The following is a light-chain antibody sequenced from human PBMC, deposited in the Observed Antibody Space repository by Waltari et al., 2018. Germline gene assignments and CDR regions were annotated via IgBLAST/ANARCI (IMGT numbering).Light chain of an antibody. V-gene: IGLV2-8*01. CDR1: SSDLGSYKY. CDR2: DVS. Sequence: QSALTQPPSASGSPGQSVTISCTGTSSDLGSYKYVSWYQQHPGKAPKLIIYDVSKRPSVVSDRFSGSKSGSTASLTVSGLQAEDGADYYCSSYGGSNNFVLFGGGTKLTVL. CDR3: SSYGGSNNFVL. J-gene: IGLJ3*02.